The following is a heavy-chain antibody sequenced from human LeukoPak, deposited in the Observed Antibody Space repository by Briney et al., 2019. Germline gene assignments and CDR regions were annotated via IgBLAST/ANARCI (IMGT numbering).Heavy chain of an antibody. CDR2: IYYSGST. J-gene: IGHJ5*02. D-gene: IGHD2-2*02. CDR3: ARGPGDGGYCSSTSCYRDNWFDP. CDR1: GGSVSSGSYY. V-gene: IGHV4-61*01. Sequence: SETLSLTCTVSGGSVSSGSYYWSWIRQPPGKGLEWIGYIYYSGSTNYNPSLKSRVTISVDTSKNQFSLKLSSVTAADTAVYYCARGPGDGGYCSSTSCYRDNWFDPWGQGTLVTVSS.